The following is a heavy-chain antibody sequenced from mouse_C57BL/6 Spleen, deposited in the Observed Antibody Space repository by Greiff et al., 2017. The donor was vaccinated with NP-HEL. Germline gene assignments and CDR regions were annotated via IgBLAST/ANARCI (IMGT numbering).Heavy chain of an antibody. D-gene: IGHD2-4*01. J-gene: IGHJ4*01. CDR3: ARWGLRRDYAMDY. Sequence: QVQLKQSGAELVMPGASVKLSCKASGYTFTSYWMHWVKQRPGQGLEWIGEIDPSDSYTNYNQKFKGKSTLTVDKSSSTAYMQLSSLTSEDSAVYYCARWGLRRDYAMDYWGQGTSVTVSS. V-gene: IGHV1-69*01. CDR1: GYTFTSYW. CDR2: IDPSDSYT.